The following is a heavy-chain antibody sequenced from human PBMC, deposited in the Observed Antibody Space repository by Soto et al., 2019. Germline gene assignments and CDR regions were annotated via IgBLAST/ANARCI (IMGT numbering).Heavy chain of an antibody. J-gene: IGHJ6*02. CDR3: ARGRVGAHMDV. D-gene: IGHD1-26*01. CDR1: GFTFSSYG. Sequence: QVQLVESGGGVVQPGRSLILSCAASGFTFSSYGMHWVRQAPGKGLAWVAVIWYDGSNKYYADSVKGRFTISRDNSKNTLYLQMNRLRAEETAVYYCARGRVGAHMDVWGQGTTVTVSS. CDR2: IWYDGSNK. V-gene: IGHV3-33*01.